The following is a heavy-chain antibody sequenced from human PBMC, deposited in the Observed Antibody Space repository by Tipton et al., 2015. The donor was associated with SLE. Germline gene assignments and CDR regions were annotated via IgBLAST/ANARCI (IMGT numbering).Heavy chain of an antibody. CDR3: ARPYRSGWNGVFHI. Sequence: TLSLTCTVSGASIGTSNYYWNWIRQPPGKGLEWIGGINHSGNTYYTPSLKSRVTITVDTSKNQFSLKVNSVTAADAAVYYCARPYRSGWNGVFHIWGQGTMVTVSS. V-gene: IGHV4-39*07. J-gene: IGHJ3*02. CDR2: INHSGNT. CDR1: GASIGTSNYY. D-gene: IGHD6-19*01.